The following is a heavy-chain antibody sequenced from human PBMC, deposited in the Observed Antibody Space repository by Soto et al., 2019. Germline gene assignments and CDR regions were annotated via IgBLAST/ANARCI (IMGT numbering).Heavy chain of an antibody. J-gene: IGHJ6*02. V-gene: IGHV2-26*01. CDR3: ARMVRGASIGYGMDV. D-gene: IGHD3-10*01. CDR1: GFSLSNAVMV. Sequence: SGPTLVHPTETLTLDCTFSGFSLSNAVMVGSWISRPPGKALEWLAHIFSNDEKSYSTSLKSRLTISKDTSKSQVVLTMTNMDPVDTATYYCARMVRGASIGYGMDVWGQGTTVTVSS. CDR2: IFSNDEK.